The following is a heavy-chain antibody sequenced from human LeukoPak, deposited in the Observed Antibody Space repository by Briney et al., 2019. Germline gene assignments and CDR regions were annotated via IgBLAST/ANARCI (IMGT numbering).Heavy chain of an antibody. J-gene: IGHJ4*02. CDR2: ISSSGSTI. CDR3: TSLSRTTEIDY. Sequence: PGGSLRLSCTASGFTFSSYEMNWVRQAPGKGLEWVSYISSSGSTIYYADSVKGRFTISRDNAKNSLYLQMNSLRAEDTAVYYCTSLSRTTEIDYWGQGTLVTVSS. CDR1: GFTFSSYE. V-gene: IGHV3-48*03. D-gene: IGHD1-14*01.